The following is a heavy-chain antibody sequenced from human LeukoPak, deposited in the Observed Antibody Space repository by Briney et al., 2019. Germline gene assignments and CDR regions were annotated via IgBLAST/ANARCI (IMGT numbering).Heavy chain of an antibody. V-gene: IGHV5-51*01. Sequence: GESLKISCKGSGYSFTSYWIGWVRQMPGKGLEWMGIIYPGDSDTRYSPSFQGQVTISGDKSISTAYLQWSSLKASDTAMYYCARGHRYSGWPPQVWGQGTTVTVSS. D-gene: IGHD6-19*01. CDR2: IYPGDSDT. CDR3: ARGHRYSGWPPQV. CDR1: GYSFTSYW. J-gene: IGHJ6*02.